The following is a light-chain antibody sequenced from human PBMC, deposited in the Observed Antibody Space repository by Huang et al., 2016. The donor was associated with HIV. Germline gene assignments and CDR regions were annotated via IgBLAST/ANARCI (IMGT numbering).Light chain of an antibody. V-gene: IGKV1-6*01. CDR3: LQDHNYPRT. J-gene: IGKJ1*01. CDR1: QCITDD. CDR2: GAS. Sequence: AIQMTQSPSSLSASVGDRVTITCRASQCITDDLAWYQQKPGKAPKLLISGASTLLSGVPSRFSGSGSGTDFTLTISSLQPEDYATYYCLQDHNYPRTFGQGTKVEI.